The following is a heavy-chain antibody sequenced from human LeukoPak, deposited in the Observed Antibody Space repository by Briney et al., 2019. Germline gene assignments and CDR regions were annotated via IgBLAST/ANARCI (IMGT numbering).Heavy chain of an antibody. D-gene: IGHD3-10*01. CDR3: AKYRIWFGESNDAFDI. J-gene: IGHJ3*02. V-gene: IGHV3-23*01. Sequence: GGSLRLSCAASGFTFSSYARSWVRQAPGKGLEWVSAISGSGGSTYYADSVKGRFTISRDNSKNTLYLQMNSPRAEATAVYYCAKYRIWFGESNDAFDIWGQGTMVTVSS. CDR2: ISGSGGST. CDR1: GFTFSSYA.